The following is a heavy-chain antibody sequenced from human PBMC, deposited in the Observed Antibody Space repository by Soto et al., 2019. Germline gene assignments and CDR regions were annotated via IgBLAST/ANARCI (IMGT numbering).Heavy chain of an antibody. CDR3: AKEQIPGDYYYYGMDV. V-gene: IGHV3-23*01. J-gene: IGHJ6*02. CDR2: ISGSGGST. CDR1: GFTFSSYA. Sequence: PGGSLRLSCAASGFTFSSYAMSWVRQAPGKGLEWVSAISGSGGSTYYADSVKGRFTISRDNSKNTLYLQMNSLRAEDTAVYYCAKEQIPGDYYYYGMDVWGQGTTVTVSS. D-gene: IGHD3-10*01.